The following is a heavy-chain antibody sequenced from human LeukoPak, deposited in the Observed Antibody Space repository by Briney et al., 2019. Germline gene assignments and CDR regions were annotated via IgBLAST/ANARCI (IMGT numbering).Heavy chain of an antibody. CDR3: ARDVVLRYFDWLNPRRGMDV. J-gene: IGHJ6*02. CDR1: GYSISSGDSY. D-gene: IGHD3-9*01. CDR2: IYYSGST. Sequence: SETLSLTCTVSGYSISSGDSYWSWIRQPPGKGLEWIGYIYYSGSTNYNPSLKSRVTISVDTSKNQFPLKLSSVTAADTAVYYCARDVVLRYFDWLNPRRGMDVWGQGTTVTVSS. V-gene: IGHV4-61*08.